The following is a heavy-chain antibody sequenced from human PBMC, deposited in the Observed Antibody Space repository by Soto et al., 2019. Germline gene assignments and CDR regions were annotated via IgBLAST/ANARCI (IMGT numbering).Heavy chain of an antibody. CDR1: GFTFSSYA. D-gene: IGHD1-26*01. Sequence: GGSLILSCAASGFTFSSYAMSWVRQAPGKGLEWVSAISGSGGSTYYADSVKGRFTISRDNSKNSLYLQMNSLRAEDTAVYYCAKGIEWELPFAYYGMDVWGQGTTVTVSS. CDR2: ISGSGGST. V-gene: IGHV3-23*01. CDR3: AKGIEWELPFAYYGMDV. J-gene: IGHJ6*02.